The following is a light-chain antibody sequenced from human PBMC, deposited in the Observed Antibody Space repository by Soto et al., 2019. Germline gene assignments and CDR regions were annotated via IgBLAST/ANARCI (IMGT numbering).Light chain of an antibody. J-gene: IGLJ1*01. CDR2: DVS. V-gene: IGLV2-11*01. CDR1: SSDVGGYNY. CDR3: CSYAGSYTFV. Sequence: QSVLTQPRSVSGSPGQSVTISCTGTSSDVGGYNYVSWYQQHPGKAPKLMIYDVSERPSGVPDRFSGSKSGNMASLTISGLQAEDEADYYCCSYAGSYTFVFAPGTKLTVL.